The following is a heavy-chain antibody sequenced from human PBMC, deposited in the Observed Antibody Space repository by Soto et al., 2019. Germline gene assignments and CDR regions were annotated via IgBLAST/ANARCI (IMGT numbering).Heavy chain of an antibody. D-gene: IGHD3-22*01. CDR2: VFPTFGAA. Sequence: QVQLVQSGTEVKKPGSSVKVSCRASGGTFSTYTISWLRQAPGQGPEWMGGVFPTFGAANYAPKFQGRLTISADESPATAYMELSSPRSEDTAMYYCARDQGNSNVAFATWGQGTLIIVSS. CDR3: ARDQGNSNVAFAT. V-gene: IGHV1-69*01. CDR1: GGTFSTYT. J-gene: IGHJ3*02.